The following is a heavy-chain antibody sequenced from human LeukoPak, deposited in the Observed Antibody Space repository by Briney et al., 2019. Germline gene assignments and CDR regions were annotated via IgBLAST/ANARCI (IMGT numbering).Heavy chain of an antibody. V-gene: IGHV1-69*13. D-gene: IGHD6-19*01. CDR3: VRGATAVAGGTSSYYYSGLDV. J-gene: IGHJ6*02. CDR1: GGTFSNSA. Sequence: GASVKVSCKASGGTFSNSAISWVRQAPGQGLEWMGAIIPTFGTTNYAQKFQGRVAITADEWTTTAYMELTSLRSEDTAVYYCVRGATAVAGGTSSYYYSGLDVWGQGTTVNVFS. CDR2: IIPTFGTT.